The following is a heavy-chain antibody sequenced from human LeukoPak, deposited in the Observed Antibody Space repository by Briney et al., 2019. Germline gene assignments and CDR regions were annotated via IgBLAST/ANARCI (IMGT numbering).Heavy chain of an antibody. Sequence: GGSLRLSCAASGFTFSSYSMNWVRQAPGKGLEWVSYISSSSSTIYYADSVKGRFTISRDNAKNSLYLQMNSLRAEDTAVYYCARRTYYEPPRAFDIWGQGTMVTVSS. CDR1: GFTFSSYS. CDR2: ISSSSSTI. CDR3: ARRTYYEPPRAFDI. D-gene: IGHD3-3*01. J-gene: IGHJ3*02. V-gene: IGHV3-48*01.